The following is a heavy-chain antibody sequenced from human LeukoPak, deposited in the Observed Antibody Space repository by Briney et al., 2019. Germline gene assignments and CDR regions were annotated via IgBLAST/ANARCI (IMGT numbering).Heavy chain of an antibody. CDR3: AREYDFWSGYYRVPNYYYYMDV. D-gene: IGHD3-3*01. Sequence: SETLSLTCTVSDGSISSSSYYWGWIRQPPGKGLEWIGSIYYSGSTYYNPSLKSRVTISVDTSKNQFSLKLSSVTAADTAVYYCAREYDFWSGYYRVPNYYYYMDVWGKGTTVTVSS. J-gene: IGHJ6*03. CDR2: IYYSGST. V-gene: IGHV4-39*07. CDR1: DGSISSSSYY.